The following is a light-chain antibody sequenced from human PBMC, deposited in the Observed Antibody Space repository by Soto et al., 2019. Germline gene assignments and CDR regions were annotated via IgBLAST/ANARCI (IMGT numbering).Light chain of an antibody. Sequence: DIPMTQSPSSVSASVGDRVTITCRASQGISNWLVWYQQKPGKAPKLLIYASSTLESGVPSRFSGSGSGTDFTLTISSLQPEDFASYYCQQGASFPPTFGGGTKVDIK. V-gene: IGKV1D-12*01. CDR3: QQGASFPPT. CDR1: QGISNW. CDR2: ASS. J-gene: IGKJ4*01.